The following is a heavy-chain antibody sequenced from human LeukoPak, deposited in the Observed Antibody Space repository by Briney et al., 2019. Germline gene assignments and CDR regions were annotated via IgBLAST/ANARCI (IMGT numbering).Heavy chain of an antibody. D-gene: IGHD2-15*01. V-gene: IGHV3-23*01. CDR1: GFTFSSYG. CDR2: INGGSSIT. Sequence: PGGSLRLSCAASGFTFSSYGMSWVPRAPGKGREWISAINGGSSITKYADSVKGRFTISRDNSKNTLYLQMNSLRGEDTAVYYCVSRYCSGDSCYSAFDFWGQGTLVTVSS. J-gene: IGHJ4*02. CDR3: VSRYCSGDSCYSAFDF.